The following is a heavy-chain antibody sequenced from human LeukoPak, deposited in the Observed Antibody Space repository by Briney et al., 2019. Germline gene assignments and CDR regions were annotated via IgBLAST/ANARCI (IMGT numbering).Heavy chain of an antibody. D-gene: IGHD3-22*01. CDR3: ARESEYLDTSGPGGLDY. Sequence: GSLRLSCTVSGFNVSDNYMTWVRQAPGRGLEWLSIIYTSGSTYYGDPVKGRFTISRDISKNTVFLQMNSLRAEDTAAYYCARESEYLDTSGPGGLDYWGQGTLVTVSS. J-gene: IGHJ4*02. CDR2: IYTSGST. V-gene: IGHV3-53*01. CDR1: GFNVSDNY.